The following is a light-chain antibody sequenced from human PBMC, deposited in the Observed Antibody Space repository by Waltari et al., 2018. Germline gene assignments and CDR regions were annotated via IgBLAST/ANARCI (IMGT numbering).Light chain of an antibody. CDR3: ATWDDSLNGWV. J-gene: IGLJ3*02. Sequence: QSVLTQPPPASGTPGQRVTISCPGSTSNIARTAVNWYQPPPETAPKLLIYTDNQRPSGVPDRFSGSKSGTSASLAISGLQSEDEADYHCATWDDSLNGWVFGGGTKVTVL. CDR2: TDN. V-gene: IGLV1-44*01. CDR1: TSNIARTA.